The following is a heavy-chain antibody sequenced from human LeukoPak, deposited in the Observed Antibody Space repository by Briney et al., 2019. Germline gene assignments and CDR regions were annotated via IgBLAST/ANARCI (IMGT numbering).Heavy chain of an antibody. V-gene: IGHV1-2*02. CDR1: GYTFTGYY. CDR3: ARVFTPSIRYYDSSGYLGYFQH. J-gene: IGHJ1*01. D-gene: IGHD3-22*01. CDR2: INPNSGGT. Sequence: ASVKVSCKASGYTFTGYYMHWVRQAPGQGLEWMGWINPNSGGTNYAQKFQGRVTMTRATSISTAYMELSRLRSDDTAVYYCARVFTPSIRYYDSSGYLGYFQHWGQGTLVTVSS.